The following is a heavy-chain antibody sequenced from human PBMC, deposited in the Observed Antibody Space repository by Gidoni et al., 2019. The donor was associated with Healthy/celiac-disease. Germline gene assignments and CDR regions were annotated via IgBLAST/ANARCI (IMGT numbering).Heavy chain of an antibody. CDR2: ISGSGGST. CDR1: GFTFSSSA. CDR3: AKTQGVLRFWEWSHRWYFDL. Sequence: EVLLLESGGGLVQPGGSLRLSFAASGFTFSSSAMSWVRQAPGKGLEWVSAISGSGGSTYYADSVKGRFTISRDNSKNTLYLQMNSLRAEDTAVYYCAKTQGVLRFWEWSHRWYFDLWGRGTLVTVSS. V-gene: IGHV3-23*01. D-gene: IGHD3-3*01. J-gene: IGHJ2*01.